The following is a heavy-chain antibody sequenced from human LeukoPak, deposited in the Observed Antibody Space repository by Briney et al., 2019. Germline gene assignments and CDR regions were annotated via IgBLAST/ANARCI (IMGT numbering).Heavy chain of an antibody. CDR3: VTDYGGSSGAFDI. J-gene: IGHJ3*02. CDR1: GFTLSSYA. CDR2: ISSSSSDI. Sequence: GGSLRLSCTGSGFTLSSYAMNWVRRAPGQGLEWVSSISSSSSDIYYTDSVKGRFTISRDNAKNSLYLQMNGLRAEDTAVYYCVTDYGGSSGAFDIWGQGTMVTVSS. V-gene: IGHV3-21*01. D-gene: IGHD4-23*01.